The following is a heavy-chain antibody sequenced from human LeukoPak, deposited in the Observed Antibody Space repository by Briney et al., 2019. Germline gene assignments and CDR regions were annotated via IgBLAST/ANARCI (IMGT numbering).Heavy chain of an antibody. D-gene: IGHD3-3*01. J-gene: IGHJ6*02. CDR2: INPSGGST. CDR1: GYTFTSYY. Sequence: ASVKVSCKASGYTFTSYYMHWVRQAPGQGLEWMGIINPSGGSTSYAQKFQGRVTMTRDTSTSTVYMELSSLRSEDTAVYYCARDNAVYYDFLSGYYTPGYYYYYGMDVWGQGTTVTVSS. V-gene: IGHV1-46*01. CDR3: ARDNAVYYDFLSGYYTPGYYYYYGMDV.